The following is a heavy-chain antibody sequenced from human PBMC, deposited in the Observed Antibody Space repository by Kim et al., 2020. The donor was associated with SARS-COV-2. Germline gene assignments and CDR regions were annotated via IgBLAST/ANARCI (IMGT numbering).Heavy chain of an antibody. J-gene: IGHJ4*02. CDR3: ARRRLATPYDY. CDR2: T. V-gene: IGHV1-46*01. D-gene: IGHD3-3*02. Sequence: TSYAQQFQGRVTMTRDTSTSTVYRELSSLRSEDTAVYYCARRRLATPYDYWGQGTLVTVSS.